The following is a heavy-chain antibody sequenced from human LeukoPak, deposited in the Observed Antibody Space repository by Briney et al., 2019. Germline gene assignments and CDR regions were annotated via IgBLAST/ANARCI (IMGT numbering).Heavy chain of an antibody. V-gene: IGHV6-1*01. CDR1: GDSVSSNSAA. CDR2: TYYRSKRYN. Sequence: SQTLSLTCAISGDSVSSNSAAWNWIRQSPSRGLEWLGRTYYRSKRYNDYAVSVKSRITINPDTSKNQFSLQLNSVTPEDTAVYYCARVGEIEAGTWRGDYYFDYWGQGTLVTVSS. D-gene: IGHD6-19*01. CDR3: ARVGEIEAGTWRGDYYFDY. J-gene: IGHJ4*02.